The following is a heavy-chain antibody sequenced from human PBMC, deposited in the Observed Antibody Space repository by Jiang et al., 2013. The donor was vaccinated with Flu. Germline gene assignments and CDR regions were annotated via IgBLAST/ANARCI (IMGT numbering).Heavy chain of an antibody. D-gene: IGHD2-15*01. V-gene: IGHV4-4*09. CDR1: GGSISGSY. J-gene: IGHJ4*02. CDR3: TTGAGWLADY. CDR2: ISNSGST. Sequence: GLVKPSETLSLTCTVSGGSISGSYWSWIRQPPGKGLEWIGLISNSGSTNYNPSLRSRLTITADTSKDQFSLKLNSVTAADTAVYFCTTGAGWLADYWGQGTLVTVSS.